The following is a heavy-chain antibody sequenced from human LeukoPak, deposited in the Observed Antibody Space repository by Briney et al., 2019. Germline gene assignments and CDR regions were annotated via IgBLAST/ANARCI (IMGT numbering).Heavy chain of an antibody. CDR3: TRGNWNDDYFDY. Sequence: GGSLRLSCAASGFTFSNAWMSWVRQAPGKGLEWVGCFKSKTDGGTTDYAAPVKGRFTISRDDSKNTLNLQMNSLKIEDTAVYYCTRGNWNDDYFDYWGQGTLVTVSS. CDR1: GFTFSNAW. CDR2: FKSKTDGGTT. D-gene: IGHD1-1*01. V-gene: IGHV3-15*01. J-gene: IGHJ4*02.